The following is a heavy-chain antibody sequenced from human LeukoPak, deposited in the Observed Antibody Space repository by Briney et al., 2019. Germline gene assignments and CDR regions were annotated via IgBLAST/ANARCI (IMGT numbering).Heavy chain of an antibody. J-gene: IGHJ3*02. CDR2: IYPGASDI. V-gene: IGHV5-51*01. Sequence: GESLKISCKDSGGYWIDWVRQMPGKGLEWMGIIYPGASDIRYSPSFQGQVTISADGSISTAYLQWSSLKASDTAMYYCARCSTCALCSGYSDAFDIWGQGTMVTVSS. CDR1: GGYW. CDR3: ARCSTCALCSGYSDAFDI. D-gene: IGHD3-3*01.